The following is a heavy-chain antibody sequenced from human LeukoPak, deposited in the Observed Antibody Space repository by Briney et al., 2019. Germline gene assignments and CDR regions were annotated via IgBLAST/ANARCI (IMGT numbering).Heavy chain of an antibody. CDR2: MNPNSGNT. J-gene: IGHJ5*02. V-gene: IGHV1-8*01. Sequence: ASVKVSCKASGYTFTSYDINWVRQATGQGLEWMGWMNPNSGNTGYAQKFQGRVTMTRDTSTSTVYMELSSLRSEDTAVYYCARGMYYHDSSGYYFGGFDPWGQGTLVTVSS. CDR3: ARGMYYHDSSGYYFGGFDP. D-gene: IGHD3-22*01. CDR1: GYTFTSYD.